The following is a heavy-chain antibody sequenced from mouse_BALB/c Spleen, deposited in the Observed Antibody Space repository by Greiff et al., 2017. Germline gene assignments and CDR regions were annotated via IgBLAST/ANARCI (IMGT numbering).Heavy chain of an antibody. D-gene: IGHD1-2*01. CDR2: ISYDGSN. CDR3: ARGYGEDDY. V-gene: IGHV3-6*02. J-gene: IGHJ2*01. Sequence: EVKLEESGPGLVKPSQSLSLTCSVTGYSITSGYYWNWIRQFPGNKLEWMGYISYDGSNNYNPSLKNRISITRDTSKNQFFLKLNSVTTEDTATYYCARGYGEDDYWGQGTTLTVSS. CDR1: GYSITSGYY.